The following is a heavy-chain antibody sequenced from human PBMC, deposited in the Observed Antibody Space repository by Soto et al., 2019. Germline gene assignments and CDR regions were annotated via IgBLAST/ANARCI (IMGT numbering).Heavy chain of an antibody. D-gene: IGHD6-13*01. Sequence: EVQLVESGGGLVQPGGSLRLSCAASGFTFSSYWMSWVRQAPGKGLEWVSNIKQDGSETYYVDSVKGRFTISRDNAKNSLYRQMDSLRAEDTAVYYCARAHSSSWWYYYYYGMHVWGQGTTVTVSS. V-gene: IGHV3-7*05. CDR3: ARAHSSSWWYYYYYGMHV. CDR2: IKQDGSET. CDR1: GFTFSSYW. J-gene: IGHJ6*02.